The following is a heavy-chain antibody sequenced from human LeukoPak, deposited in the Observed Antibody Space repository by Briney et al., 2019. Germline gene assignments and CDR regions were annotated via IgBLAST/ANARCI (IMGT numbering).Heavy chain of an antibody. Sequence: SVKVSCKASGGTFSSYAISWVRQAPGQGLEWMGGIIPIFGTANYAQKFQGRVTITTDESTSTAYVELSSLRSDDTAVYYCARVEDYGGNSGYFDYWGQGTLVTVSS. D-gene: IGHD4-23*01. CDR2: IIPIFGTA. CDR1: GGTFSSYA. CDR3: ARVEDYGGNSGYFDY. J-gene: IGHJ4*02. V-gene: IGHV1-69*05.